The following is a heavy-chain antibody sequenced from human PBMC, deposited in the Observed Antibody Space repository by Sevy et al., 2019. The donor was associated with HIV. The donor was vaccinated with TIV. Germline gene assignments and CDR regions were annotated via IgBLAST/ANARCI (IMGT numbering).Heavy chain of an antibody. Sequence: GGSLRLSCAASGFTFSSYWMNWVRQAPGKGLEWVANIKQDGSEKYYVDSVQGRFTISRDNAKNSLYLQMNSLRAEDTAVYYCGRDGLVGGFGVDGWGQGTTGTVSS. J-gene: IGHJ6*02. D-gene: IGHD3-10*01. CDR2: IKQDGSEK. CDR1: GFTFSSYW. V-gene: IGHV3-7*01. CDR3: GRDGLVGGFGVDG.